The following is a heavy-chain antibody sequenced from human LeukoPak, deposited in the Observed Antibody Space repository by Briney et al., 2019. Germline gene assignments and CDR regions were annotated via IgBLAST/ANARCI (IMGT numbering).Heavy chain of an antibody. CDR1: GGSFSGYY. Sequence: SETLSLTCAVYGGSFSGYYWSWIRQPPGKGLEWIGEINHSGSTNYNPSLKSRVTISVDTSKNQFSLKLSSVTAADAAVYYCARGHSVVPRPYYGDPDLRRYYYGMDVWGQGTTVTVSS. CDR2: INHSGST. V-gene: IGHV4-34*01. J-gene: IGHJ6*02. CDR3: ARGHSVVPRPYYGDPDLRRYYYGMDV. D-gene: IGHD4-17*01.